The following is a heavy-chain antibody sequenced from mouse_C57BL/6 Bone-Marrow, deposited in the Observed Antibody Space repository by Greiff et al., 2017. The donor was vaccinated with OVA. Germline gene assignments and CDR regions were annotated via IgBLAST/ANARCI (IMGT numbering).Heavy chain of an antibody. CDR2: IWRGGST. Sequence: QVQLKESGPGLVQPSQSLSITCTVSGFSLTSYGVHWVRQSPGKGLEWLGVIWRGGSTDYNAAFMSRLSITKDSSKSQVFFKMNSLQADDTAIYYCAKSGGGSSYYWYFDVWGTGTTVTVSS. CDR3: AKSGGGSSYYWYFDV. D-gene: IGHD1-1*01. V-gene: IGHV2-5*01. CDR1: GFSLTSYG. J-gene: IGHJ1*03.